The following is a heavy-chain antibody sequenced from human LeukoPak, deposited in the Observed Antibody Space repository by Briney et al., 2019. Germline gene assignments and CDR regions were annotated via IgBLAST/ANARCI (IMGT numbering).Heavy chain of an antibody. Sequence: GGSLRLSCTASGFTLSSYEMSWIRQAPGKGLEWVSSIDYSGGDTHYADSVKGRFTISRDNSKNTLYLQLSSLRGDDTAVYYCARNSGWYRVSWGQGTLVTVSS. V-gene: IGHV3-23*01. D-gene: IGHD6-19*01. J-gene: IGHJ4*02. CDR2: IDYSGGDT. CDR3: ARNSGWYRVS. CDR1: GFTLSSYE.